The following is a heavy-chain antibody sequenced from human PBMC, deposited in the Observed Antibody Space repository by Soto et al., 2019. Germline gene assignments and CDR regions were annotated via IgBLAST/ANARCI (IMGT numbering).Heavy chain of an antibody. J-gene: IGHJ4*02. V-gene: IGHV4-30-2*01. D-gene: IGHD5-12*01. CDR3: ARGGGYDSFDY. CDR2: ISYLGIT. Sequence: PSETLSLTCDVSGGSISTTGSSWMWIRQPPGKGLEWLGYISYLGITYYNPSLKSRGSMSVDRSKNQFSLSLNSMTAADKAVYYCARGGGYDSFDYWGQGILVTVSS. CDR1: GGSISTTGSS.